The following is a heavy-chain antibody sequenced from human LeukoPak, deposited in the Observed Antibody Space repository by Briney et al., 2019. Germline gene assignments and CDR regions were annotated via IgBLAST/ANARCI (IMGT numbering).Heavy chain of an antibody. V-gene: IGHV4-39*01. CDR3: ARLIYGGYGDDY. Sequence: PSETLSLTCTVSGGSISSSSYYWGWIRQPPGKGLEWIGSIYYSGSTYYNPSLKSRVTISVDTSKNQFSLKLSSVTAADTAVYYCARLIYGGYGDDYWGQGTLVTVSS. CDR1: GGSISSSSYY. J-gene: IGHJ4*02. D-gene: IGHD5-12*01. CDR2: IYYSGST.